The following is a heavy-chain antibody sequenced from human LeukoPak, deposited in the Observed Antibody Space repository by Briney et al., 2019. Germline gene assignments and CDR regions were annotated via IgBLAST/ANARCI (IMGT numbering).Heavy chain of an antibody. Sequence: GGSLRLSCGASGFTFTSYAMSWIRQAPGKGLEWVSAISGGGENTYYGDSVKGRFTISRDNSKNTLYLQMNSLRAEDTATYYCAKPRAMTAGVGRYFDLWGRGTLVTVSS. CDR3: AKPRAMTAGVGRYFDL. J-gene: IGHJ2*01. CDR1: GFTFTSYA. V-gene: IGHV3-23*01. CDR2: ISGGGENT. D-gene: IGHD3-10*01.